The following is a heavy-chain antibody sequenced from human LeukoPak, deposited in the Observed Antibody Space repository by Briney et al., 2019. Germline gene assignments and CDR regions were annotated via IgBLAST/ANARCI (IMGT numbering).Heavy chain of an antibody. CDR2: IYHSGST. D-gene: IGHD6-6*01. CDR3: ARRLYSSSYWYFDL. CDR1: GYSISRCYY. V-gene: IGHV4-38-2*01. Sequence: SETLSLTCAVSGYSISRCYYWGWIRQPPGKGLEWIGSIYHSGSTYYNPSLESRVTISVDTSKNQFSLKLSSVTAADTAVYYCARRLYSSSYWYFDLWGRGTLVTVSS. J-gene: IGHJ2*01.